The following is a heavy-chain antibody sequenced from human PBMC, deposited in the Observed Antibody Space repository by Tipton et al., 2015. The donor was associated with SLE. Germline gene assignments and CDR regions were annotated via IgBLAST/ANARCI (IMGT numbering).Heavy chain of an antibody. Sequence: TLSLTCAVYGGSFSGYYWSWIRQPPGKGLEWIGEINHSGSTNYNPSLKSRITISVDTSKNQFSLRLSSVTAADTAVYYCARGRPGATQAWGGYYYYNDVWGKGTTVTVSS. CDR3: ARGRPGATQAWGGYYYYNDV. V-gene: IGHV4-34*01. CDR1: GGSFSGYY. J-gene: IGHJ6*03. CDR2: INHSGST. D-gene: IGHD3-16*01.